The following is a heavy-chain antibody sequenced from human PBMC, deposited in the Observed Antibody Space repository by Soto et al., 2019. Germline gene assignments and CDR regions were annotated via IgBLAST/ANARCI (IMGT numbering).Heavy chain of an antibody. V-gene: IGHV3-30*18. J-gene: IGHJ6*02. CDR3: AKDPDIVASGRGNMDV. D-gene: IGHD5-12*01. Sequence: PGGSLRLSCAASGFTFSSYGMHWVRQAPGKGLEWVAVISYDGSNKYYADSVKGRFTISRDNSKNTLYLQMNSLRAEDTAVYYCAKDPDIVASGRGNMDVWGQGTTVTVSS. CDR2: ISYDGSNK. CDR1: GFTFSSYG.